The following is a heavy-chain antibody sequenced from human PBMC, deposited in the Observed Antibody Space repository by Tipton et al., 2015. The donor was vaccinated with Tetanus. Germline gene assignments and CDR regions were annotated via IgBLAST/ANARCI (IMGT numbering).Heavy chain of an antibody. V-gene: IGHV4-59*01. Sequence: TLSLTCTVSGGSISSYYWSWIRQPPGKGLEWIGYIYYSGSTNYNPSLKSRVTISVDTSKNQFSLKLSSVTAADTAGYYCARDPEDTAMAPRGDAFDIWGQGTMVTVSS. J-gene: IGHJ3*02. CDR2: IYYSGST. CDR3: ARDPEDTAMAPRGDAFDI. D-gene: IGHD5-18*01. CDR1: GGSISSYY.